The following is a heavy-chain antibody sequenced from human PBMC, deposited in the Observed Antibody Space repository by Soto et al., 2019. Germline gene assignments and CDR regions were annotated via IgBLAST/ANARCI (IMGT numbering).Heavy chain of an antibody. Sequence: SETLSLTCAVSSGSISSSKWWSWVRQPPGKGLEWIGEIYHSGSTNYNPSLKSRVTISVDKSKNQFSLKLSSVTAADTAVYYCARGRGASWYGSYYYYYMDVWGKGTTVTVSS. D-gene: IGHD6-13*01. CDR3: ARGRGASWYGSYYYYYMDV. J-gene: IGHJ6*03. CDR1: SGSISSSKW. CDR2: IYHSGST. V-gene: IGHV4-4*02.